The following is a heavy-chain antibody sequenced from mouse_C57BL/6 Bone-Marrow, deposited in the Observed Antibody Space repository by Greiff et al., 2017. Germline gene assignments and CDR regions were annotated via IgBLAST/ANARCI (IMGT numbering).Heavy chain of an antibody. CDR3: ARTAQATDGFAY. CDR2: IRNKANGYTT. Sequence: EVMLVESGGGLVQPGGSLSLSCAASGFTFTDYYMSWVRQPPGKALEWLGFIRNKANGYTTEYSASVKGRFTISRDNSQSILYLQMNALRAEDSATYYCARTAQATDGFAYWGQGTLVTVSA. CDR1: GFTFTDYY. V-gene: IGHV7-3*01. D-gene: IGHD3-2*02. J-gene: IGHJ3*01.